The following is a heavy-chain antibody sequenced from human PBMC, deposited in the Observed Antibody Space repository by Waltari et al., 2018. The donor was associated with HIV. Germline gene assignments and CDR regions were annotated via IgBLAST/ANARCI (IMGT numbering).Heavy chain of an antibody. J-gene: IGHJ4*02. CDR1: GGTFNSYG. CDR3: ATQACNYDMFNGPFDY. CDR2: IVPVFATS. Sequence: QVQLVQSGTEVKRPGSSVKVSCRASGGTFNSYGINWVRQAPGQGLEWMGGIVPVFATSSPAQKVQGRVSVTAVESTSTAYLELSSLTSEDTAMYYCATQACNYDMFNGPFDYWGRGTLVTVSS. V-gene: IGHV1-69*12. D-gene: IGHD3-9*01.